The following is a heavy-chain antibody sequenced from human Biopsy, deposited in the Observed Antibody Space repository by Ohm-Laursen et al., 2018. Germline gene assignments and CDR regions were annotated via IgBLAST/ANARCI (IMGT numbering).Heavy chain of an antibody. D-gene: IGHD3-10*01. CDR1: GYTLTELS. CDR3: ATGPYYDTRFYYNVRPFDF. Sequence: GSSVKASCKVSGYTLTELSIHWVRQTGGKGLEWMGGFDREERKTVYAEKFQGRVTMTEDTSTDTVYMEVTSLRSDVTAVYYCATGPYYDTRFYYNVRPFDFWGQGTLVTVSS. V-gene: IGHV1-24*01. J-gene: IGHJ4*02. CDR2: FDREERKT.